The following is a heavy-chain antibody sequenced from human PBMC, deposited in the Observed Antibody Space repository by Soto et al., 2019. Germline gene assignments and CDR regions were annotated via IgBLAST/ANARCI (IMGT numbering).Heavy chain of an antibody. V-gene: IGHV1-8*01. Sequence: QVQLVQSGAEVKKPGASVKVSCKASGYTFTSYDINWVRQATGQGLEWMGWMNPNSGNTGYAQKFQGRVTMTRNTSIITAYMELSSLRSEDTAVYYCARALYDYIWGSYRYDAFDIWGQGTIFTVSS. CDR1: GYTFTSYD. CDR3: ARALYDYIWGSYRYDAFDI. D-gene: IGHD3-16*02. CDR2: MNPNSGNT. J-gene: IGHJ3*02.